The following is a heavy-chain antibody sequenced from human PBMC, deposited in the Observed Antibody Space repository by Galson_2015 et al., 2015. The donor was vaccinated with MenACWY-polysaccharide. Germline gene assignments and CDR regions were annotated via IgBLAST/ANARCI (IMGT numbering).Heavy chain of an antibody. D-gene: IGHD5-12*01. CDR1: GFTFSSYE. CDR3: ARQGVVATIFGVAFDI. V-gene: IGHV3-48*03. CDR2: ISSSGSTI. J-gene: IGHJ3*02. Sequence: SLRLSCAASGFTFSSYEMNWVRQAPGKGLEWVSYISSSGSTIYYADSVKGRFTISRGNAKNSLYLQMNSLRAEDTAVYYCARQGVVATIFGVAFDIWGQGTMVTVSS.